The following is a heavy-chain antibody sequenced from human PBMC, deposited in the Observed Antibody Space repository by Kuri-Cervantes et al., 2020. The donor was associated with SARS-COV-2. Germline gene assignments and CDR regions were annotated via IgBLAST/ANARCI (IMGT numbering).Heavy chain of an antibody. CDR3: ARGMVRGIIQYYYYPMDV. Sequence: ASVKVSCKASGYTCTGYYMHWVRQAPGQGLEWMGWINRNSGGTNYAQKFQGWVTMTRDTSISTVYMELSRLRSDAMAVYYCARGMVRGIIQYYYYPMDVWGQGTTVTVSS. J-gene: IGHJ6*02. V-gene: IGHV1-2*04. CDR1: GYTCTGYY. CDR2: INRNSGGT. D-gene: IGHD3-10*01.